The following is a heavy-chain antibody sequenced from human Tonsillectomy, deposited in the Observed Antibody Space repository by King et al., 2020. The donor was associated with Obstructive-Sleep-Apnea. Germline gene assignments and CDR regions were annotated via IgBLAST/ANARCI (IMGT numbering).Heavy chain of an antibody. CDR2: INWNSGNI. V-gene: IGHV3-9*01. CDR3: VKDRAGGVPDAFDI. D-gene: IGHD3-16*01. Sequence: VQLVESGGGLVQPGRSLRLSCATSGFTFADYAMHWVRQAPGKGLEWVSGINWNSGNIGYADSVKGRFTISRDNAKNSLSLQMNSLRAEDTALYYCVKDRAGGVPDAFDIWGQGTMVTVSS. J-gene: IGHJ3*02. CDR1: GFTFADYA.